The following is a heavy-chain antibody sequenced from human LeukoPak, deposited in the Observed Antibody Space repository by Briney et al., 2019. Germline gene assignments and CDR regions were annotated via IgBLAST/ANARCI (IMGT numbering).Heavy chain of an antibody. Sequence: SETLSLTCAVYGGSFSGYYWSWIRQPPGKGLEWIGSIYYSGSTYYNPSLKSRVTISVDTSKNQFSLKLSSVTAADTAVYYCARENYVWGSYRSGIDYWGQGTLVTVSS. J-gene: IGHJ4*02. D-gene: IGHD3-16*02. CDR3: ARENYVWGSYRSGIDY. CDR1: GGSFSGYY. V-gene: IGHV4-34*01. CDR2: IYYSGST.